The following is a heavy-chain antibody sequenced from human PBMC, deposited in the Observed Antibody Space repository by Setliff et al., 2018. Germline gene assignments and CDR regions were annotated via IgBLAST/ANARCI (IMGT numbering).Heavy chain of an antibody. D-gene: IGHD6-13*01. CDR3: ARSMQQLVRRYFDY. CDR2: ISSSSSTI. V-gene: IGHV3-48*04. J-gene: IGHJ4*02. Sequence: GVLRLSCAASGFTFSSYSMNWVRQAPGKGLEWVSYISSSSSTIYYADSVKGRYTISRDNAKNSLYLQMNSLRAEDTAVYYCARSMQQLVRRYFDYWGQGTLVTVSS. CDR1: GFTFSSYS.